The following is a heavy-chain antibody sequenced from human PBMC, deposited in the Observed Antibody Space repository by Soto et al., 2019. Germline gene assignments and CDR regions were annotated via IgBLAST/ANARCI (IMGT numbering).Heavy chain of an antibody. CDR2: ISSSGSTI. CDR1: GFTFSSCE. V-gene: IGHV3-48*03. D-gene: IGHD6-13*01. J-gene: IGHJ6*02. CDR3: ARDQEAGSFFPYYYGMDV. Sequence: GGSLRLSCATSGFTFSSCEMNWVRQAPGKGLEWVSYISSSGSTIYYADSVKGRFTISRDNAKNSLYLQMDSLRAEDTAVYYCARDQEAGSFFPYYYGMDVWGQGALVTVS.